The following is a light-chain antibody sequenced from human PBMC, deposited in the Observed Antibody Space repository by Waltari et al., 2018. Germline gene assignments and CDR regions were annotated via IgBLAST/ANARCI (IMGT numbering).Light chain of an antibody. V-gene: IGLV3-9*01. Sequence: SYELTQPLSVSVALGQTARITCGGNNIGSKNVHWYQQKPGQAPVLVIYSDSNRPPGIPERFSGSNSGNTATLTISRAQGGDEADYYCQVWDSSTVVFGGGTKLTVL. J-gene: IGLJ2*01. CDR2: SDS. CDR1: NIGSKN. CDR3: QVWDSSTVV.